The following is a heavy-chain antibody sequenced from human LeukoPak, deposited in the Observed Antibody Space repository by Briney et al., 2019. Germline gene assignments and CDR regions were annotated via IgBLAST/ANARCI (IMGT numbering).Heavy chain of an antibody. CDR2: ISYDGSNK. J-gene: IGHJ4*02. CDR3: ARDQPYYDYVWGSPNY. D-gene: IGHD3-16*01. CDR1: GFTFSSYG. Sequence: GRSLRLSCAASGFTFSSYGMHWVRQAPGKGLEWVAVISYDGSNKYYADSVKGRFTISRDNSKNTLYLQMNSLRAEDTAVYYCARDQPYYDYVWGSPNYWGQGTLVTVSS. V-gene: IGHV3-30*03.